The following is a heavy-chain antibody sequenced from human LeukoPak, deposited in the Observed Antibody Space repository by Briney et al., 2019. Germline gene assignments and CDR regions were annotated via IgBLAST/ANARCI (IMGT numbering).Heavy chain of an antibody. CDR1: GGSFSGYY. CDR3: ASSGKGVVPAAPTEGFDY. V-gene: IGHV4-34*01. D-gene: IGHD2-2*01. Sequence: SETLSLTCAVYGGSFSGYYWSWIRQPPGKGLEWIGEINHSGSTNHNPSLKSRVTVSVDTSKNQFSLKLSSVTAADTAVYYCASSGKGVVPAAPTEGFDYWGQGTLVTVSS. CDR2: INHSGST. J-gene: IGHJ4*02.